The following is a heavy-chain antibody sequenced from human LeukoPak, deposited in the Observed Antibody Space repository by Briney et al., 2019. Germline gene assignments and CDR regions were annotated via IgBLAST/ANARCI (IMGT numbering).Heavy chain of an antibody. V-gene: IGHV1-2*02. CDR3: ARVPLDFWSGYYTLDY. CDR2: INPNSGGT. D-gene: IGHD3-3*01. CDR1: GYTFTGYY. J-gene: IGHJ4*02. Sequence: ASVKVSCKASGYTFTGYYMHWVRQAPGQGLEWMGWINPNSGGTNYAQKFQGRVTMTRDTSISTAYMELSRLGSDDTAVYYCARVPLDFWSGYYTLDYWGQGTLVTVSS.